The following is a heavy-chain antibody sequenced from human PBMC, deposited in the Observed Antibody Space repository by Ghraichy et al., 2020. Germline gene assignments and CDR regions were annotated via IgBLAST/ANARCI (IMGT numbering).Heavy chain of an antibody. CDR3: VRVQRWANENDY. J-gene: IGHJ4*02. Sequence: GESLRLSCAASGFTFSSYWMYWVRQAPWKGLVWVSRINSDGISTNYADSVKGRFTISRDNAKSTLYLQMNSLSAEDTAVYYCVRVQRWANENDYWGQGALVTVSS. CDR2: INSDGIST. V-gene: IGHV3-74*01. CDR1: GFTFSSYW. D-gene: IGHD5-24*01.